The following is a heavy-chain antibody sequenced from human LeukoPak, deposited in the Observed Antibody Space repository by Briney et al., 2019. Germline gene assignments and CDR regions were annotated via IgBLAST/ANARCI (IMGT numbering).Heavy chain of an antibody. Sequence: PSETLSLTCDVYGGCLSGFYCAWIRQPPGEGLEWIGEINQRGSTNYNPSLKSRVTTSVDTSKNQFSLKLTSVTAADTAVYYCARNGITGTTDWFDPWGQGILVTVSS. D-gene: IGHD1-7*01. CDR2: INQRGST. V-gene: IGHV4-34*01. J-gene: IGHJ5*02. CDR3: ARNGITGTTDWFDP. CDR1: GGCLSGFY.